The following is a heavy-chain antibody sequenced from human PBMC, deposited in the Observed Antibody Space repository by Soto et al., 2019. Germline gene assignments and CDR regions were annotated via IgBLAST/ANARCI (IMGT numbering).Heavy chain of an antibody. CDR3: ARAAGLTSVVAIDY. CDR2: ISYDGSDK. J-gene: IGHJ4*02. CDR1: GFIFSSYA. V-gene: IGHV3-30*04. D-gene: IGHD2-15*01. Sequence: QVQLVESGGGVVQPGRSLRLSCAASGFIFSSYAMHWVRQAPGKGLEWVAIISYDGSDKYYADSVKGRFTISRDNSKNTLYLHMRSLKTEDTAVYYCARAAGLTSVVAIDYWGQGTLVTVSS.